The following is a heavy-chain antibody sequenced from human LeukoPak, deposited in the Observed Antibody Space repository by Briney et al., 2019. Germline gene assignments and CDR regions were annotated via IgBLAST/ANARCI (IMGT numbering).Heavy chain of an antibody. CDR1: GFTFSSYA. Sequence: GGSLRLSCAASGFTFSSYAMSWVRKAPGKGLEWVSAISGSGGSTYYADSVKGRFTISRDNSKNTLYLQMNSLRAEDTAVYYCAKADVDTAMVYYFDYWSQGTLVTVSS. CDR2: ISGSGGST. CDR3: AKADVDTAMVYYFDY. V-gene: IGHV3-23*01. D-gene: IGHD5-18*01. J-gene: IGHJ4*02.